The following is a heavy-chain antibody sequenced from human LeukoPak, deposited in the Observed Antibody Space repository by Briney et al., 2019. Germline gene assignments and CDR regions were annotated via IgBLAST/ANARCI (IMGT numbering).Heavy chain of an antibody. D-gene: IGHD3-10*01. Sequence: ASLKVSCKASGYTFTGYYMHWVRQAPGQGLGWMGWINPNIGVTNYAQKFQGWVTMTRDTSISTAYMELSRLRSDDTAVYYCARGSRQPYYYGSGSYYCDYWGQGTLVTVSS. J-gene: IGHJ4*02. CDR1: GYTFTGYY. CDR2: INPNIGVT. V-gene: IGHV1-2*04. CDR3: ARGSRQPYYYGSGSYYCDY.